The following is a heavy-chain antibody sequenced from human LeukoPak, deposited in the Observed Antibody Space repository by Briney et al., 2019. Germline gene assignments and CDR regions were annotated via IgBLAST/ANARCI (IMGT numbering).Heavy chain of an antibody. CDR1: GGSISSYY. CDR2: IYYSGST. CDR3: AKAGTTSWFYFDY. V-gene: IGHV4-59*01. D-gene: IGHD2-2*01. Sequence: SETLSLTCTVSGGSISSYYWSWIRQPPGKGLEWIGYIYYSGSTNYNPSLKSRVTISVKTSKNQFSLKLSSVTAADTAVYYCAKAGTTSWFYFDYWGQGALVTVSS. J-gene: IGHJ4*02.